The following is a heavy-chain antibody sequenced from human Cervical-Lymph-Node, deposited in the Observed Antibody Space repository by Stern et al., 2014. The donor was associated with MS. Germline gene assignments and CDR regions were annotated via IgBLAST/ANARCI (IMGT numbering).Heavy chain of an antibody. Sequence: VQLVESGAEVKKPGESLKISCQGSGYSFNTYWIAWVRQMPGKGLEWVGIIYPHDSHTRYSPSFQGQVTISADKSISTAYLEWISLKASDTAIYYCARHTNSGVLRGVSDYWGQGTLVTVSS. D-gene: IGHD3-10*01. J-gene: IGHJ4*02. V-gene: IGHV5-51*01. CDR3: ARHTNSGVLRGVSDY. CDR1: GYSFNTYW. CDR2: IYPHDSHT.